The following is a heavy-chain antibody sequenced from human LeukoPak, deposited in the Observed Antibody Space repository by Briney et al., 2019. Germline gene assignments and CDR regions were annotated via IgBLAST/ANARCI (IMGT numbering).Heavy chain of an antibody. CDR1: GGSISSGGYY. J-gene: IGHJ4*02. CDR3: ASTLLGEYCTNGVCSPLGY. D-gene: IGHD2-8*01. Sequence: SETLSLTCTVSGGSISSGGYYWRWIRQPPGKGLEWIGYIYHSGSTYYNPSLKSRVTISVDRSKNQFSLKLSSVTAADTAVYYCASTLLGEYCTNGVCSPLGYWGQGTLVTVSS. CDR2: IYHSGST. V-gene: IGHV4-30-2*01.